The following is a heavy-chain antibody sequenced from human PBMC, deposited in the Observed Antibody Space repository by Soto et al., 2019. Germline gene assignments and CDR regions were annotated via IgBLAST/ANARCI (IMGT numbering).Heavy chain of an antibody. CDR2: IGSDGTAI. J-gene: IGHJ4*02. Sequence: EVQLLESGGGLVQPGGSLRLSCAASGFTFNTYAMSWVRQAPGKGLEWVSAIGSDGTAIQYADSVKGRFTISKDHSTDTLYLQMNSLRAEDTAVYYCAKPGLTVAGTRYFDRWGQGTLVTVSS. CDR3: AKPGLTVAGTRYFDR. V-gene: IGHV3-23*05. D-gene: IGHD6-19*01. CDR1: GFTFNTYA.